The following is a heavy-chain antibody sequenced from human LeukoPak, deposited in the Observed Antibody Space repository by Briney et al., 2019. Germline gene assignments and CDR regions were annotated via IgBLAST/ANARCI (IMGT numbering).Heavy chain of an antibody. J-gene: IGHJ4*02. CDR1: GGSTSSSSYY. D-gene: IGHD6-6*01. V-gene: IGHV4-39*07. Sequence: SETLSLTCTVSGGSTSSSSYYWGWIRQPPGKGLEWIGSIYYSGSTYYNPSLKSRVTISVDTSKNQFSLKLSSVTAADTAVYYCASKPYSSSSWDYWGQGTLVTVSS. CDR2: IYYSGST. CDR3: ASKPYSSSSWDY.